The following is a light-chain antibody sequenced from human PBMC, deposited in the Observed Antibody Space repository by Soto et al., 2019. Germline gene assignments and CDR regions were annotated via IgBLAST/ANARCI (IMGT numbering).Light chain of an antibody. CDR1: QSIGST. CDR2: GAS. Sequence: EIMMTQSPATLSVSPGERATLSCRASQSIGSTLAWYQQKPGQTPRLLIYGASTRATGIPARFSGGGSGTELTLTISSLQSEDFAVYYCQQYNNWPITFGQGTRLEIK. J-gene: IGKJ5*01. CDR3: QQYNNWPIT. V-gene: IGKV3-15*01.